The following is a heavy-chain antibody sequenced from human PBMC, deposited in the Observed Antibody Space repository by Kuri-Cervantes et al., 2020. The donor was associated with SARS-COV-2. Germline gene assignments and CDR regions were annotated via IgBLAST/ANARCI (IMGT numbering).Heavy chain of an antibody. J-gene: IGHJ6*03. CDR1: GGTFSSYA. V-gene: IGHV1-69*05. CDR2: IITIFGTA. D-gene: IGHD6-6*01. Sequence: SVKVSFKASGGTFSSYAISCVRQAPGKGLECMGGIITIFGTANYAQKFQGRVTITTDESTSTAYMELSSLRSEDTAVYYCARGGWTTQSSSAFGSYYYYYMDVWGKGTTVTVSS. CDR3: ARGGWTTQSSSAFGSYYYYYMDV.